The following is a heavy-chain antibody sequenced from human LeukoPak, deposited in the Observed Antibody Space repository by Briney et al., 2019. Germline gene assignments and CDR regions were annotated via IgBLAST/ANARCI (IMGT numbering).Heavy chain of an antibody. Sequence: SETLSLTCTVSGGSISSYHWSWIRQPPGKGLEWIGYIYYSGSTNYNPSLKSRVTVSVDTSKNQFSLKLSSVTAADTAVYYCARGEYDYVWGSYRLDPWGQGTLVTVSS. CDR2: IYYSGST. CDR3: ARGEYDYVWGSYRLDP. V-gene: IGHV4-59*01. CDR1: GGSISSYH. J-gene: IGHJ5*02. D-gene: IGHD3-16*02.